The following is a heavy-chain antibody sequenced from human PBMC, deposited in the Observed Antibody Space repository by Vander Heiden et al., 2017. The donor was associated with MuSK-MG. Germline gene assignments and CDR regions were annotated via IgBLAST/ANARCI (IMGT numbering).Heavy chain of an antibody. V-gene: IGHV4-59*01. J-gene: IGHJ4*02. Sequence: QVQLQESGPGLVKPSETLSLTCTVSGGSIRSYYWSWIRQPPGKGLEWIGYIYYSGTTNYNPSLKSRVTVSADTSKNQFSLKLSHVTAADTAVYYCARNGAAGDTRGLVCDNWGQGTLVNVSS. CDR2: IYYSGTT. CDR3: ARNGAAGDTRGLVCDN. D-gene: IGHD6-13*01. CDR1: GGSIRSYY.